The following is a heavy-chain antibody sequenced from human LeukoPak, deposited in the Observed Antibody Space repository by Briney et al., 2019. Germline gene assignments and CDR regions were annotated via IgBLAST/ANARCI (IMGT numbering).Heavy chain of an antibody. D-gene: IGHD5-18*01. V-gene: IGHV3-7*01. J-gene: IGHJ4*02. CDR2: IKQDGSEK. CDR1: GFTFRSFW. Sequence: GGSLRLSCAASGFTFRSFWMSWVRQAPGKGLEWVANIKQDGSEKYYVDSVKGRFTISRDNAKNSLYLQMNSLRAEDTAVYYCARDRSYGRVWGQGTLVTASS. CDR3: ARDRSYGRV.